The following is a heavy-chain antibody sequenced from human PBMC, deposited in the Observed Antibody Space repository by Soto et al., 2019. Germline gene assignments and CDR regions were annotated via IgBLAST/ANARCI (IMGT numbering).Heavy chain of an antibody. J-gene: IGHJ6*02. CDR1: GFNFGSYW. V-gene: IGHV3-74*01. Sequence: EVQLVESGGGLVQPGGSLRVSCAASGFNFGSYWMNWVRQAPGNGLVWVSRIDSDGSSTTYADSVKGRFTTSRDNAKNTLYLPMSSLRVEDTAVYYCARGRPYGMDVWGQGTTVTVSS. CDR3: ARGRPYGMDV. CDR2: IDSDGSST.